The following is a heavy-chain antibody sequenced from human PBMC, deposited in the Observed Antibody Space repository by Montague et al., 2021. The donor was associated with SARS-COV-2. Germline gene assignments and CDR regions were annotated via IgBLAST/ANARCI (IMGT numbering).Heavy chain of an antibody. D-gene: IGHD2-2*01. CDR1: GDSVSSNIAT. Sequence: CAISGDSVSSNIATWNWIRQSPLRGLEWLGRTYYRSKWYNDYAEXVKSRITIDPDTSKHQFSLHLNSGTPEDTAVYYCARIPVGSKYYFDFWGQGTLVTVSS. J-gene: IGHJ4*02. V-gene: IGHV6-1*01. CDR2: TYYRSKWYN. CDR3: ARIPVGSKYYFDF.